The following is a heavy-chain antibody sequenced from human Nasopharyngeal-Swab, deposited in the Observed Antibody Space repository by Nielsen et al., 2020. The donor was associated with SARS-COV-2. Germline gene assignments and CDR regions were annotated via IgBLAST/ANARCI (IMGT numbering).Heavy chain of an antibody. CDR1: GFTFSTYA. V-gene: IGHV3-23*01. CDR3: ADPPFSEY. Sequence: GESLKISCAASGFTFSTYAMTWVRQAPGKGLEWVSTIDAGGGNTWYADSVKGRFTNSRDNSKSTLYLQMNSLRADDTALYYCADPPFSEYWGQGTLVTVSS. J-gene: IGHJ4*02. CDR2: IDAGGGNT.